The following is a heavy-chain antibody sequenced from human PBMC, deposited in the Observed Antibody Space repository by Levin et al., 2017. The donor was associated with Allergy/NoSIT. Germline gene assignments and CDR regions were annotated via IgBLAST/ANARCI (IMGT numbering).Heavy chain of an antibody. CDR2: IYPGDSDT. Sequence: ASVKVSCKGSGYSFTSYWIGWVRQMPGKGLEWMGIIYPGDSDTRYSPSFQGQVTISADKSISTAYLQWSSLKASDTAMYYCARYLAARVFDYWGQGTLVTVSS. D-gene: IGHD6-6*01. CDR3: ARYLAARVFDY. CDR1: GYSFTSYW. V-gene: IGHV5-51*01. J-gene: IGHJ4*02.